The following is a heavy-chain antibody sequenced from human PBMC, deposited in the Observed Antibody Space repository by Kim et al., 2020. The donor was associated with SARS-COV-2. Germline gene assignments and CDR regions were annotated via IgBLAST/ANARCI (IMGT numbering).Heavy chain of an antibody. CDR1: GFTFSSYW. J-gene: IGHJ4*02. CDR3: ARGGGVGVYSSSWL. D-gene: IGHD6-13*01. CDR2: IKQDGSEK. V-gene: IGHV3-7*01. Sequence: GGSLRLSCAASGFTFSSYWMSWVRQAPGKGLEWVANIKQDGSEKYYVDSVKGRFTISRDNAKNSLYLQMNSLRAEDTAVYYCARGGGVGVYSSSWLWGQGTLVTVSS.